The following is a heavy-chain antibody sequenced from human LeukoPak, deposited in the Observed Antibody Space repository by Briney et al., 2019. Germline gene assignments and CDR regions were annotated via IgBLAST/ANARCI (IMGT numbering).Heavy chain of an antibody. Sequence: ASVKVSCKASGYTFTGYYMHWVRQAPGQGLEWMGWINPNSGGTNYAQKFQGRVTMTRDTSISTAYMELSSLKSEDTAVYYCARVRDGYNDAYDIWGQGTMVTVSS. V-gene: IGHV1-2*02. J-gene: IGHJ3*02. CDR3: ARVRDGYNDAYDI. CDR2: INPNSGGT. CDR1: GYTFTGYY. D-gene: IGHD5-24*01.